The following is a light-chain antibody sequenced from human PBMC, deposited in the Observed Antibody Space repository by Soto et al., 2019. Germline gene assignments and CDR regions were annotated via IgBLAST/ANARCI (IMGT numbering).Light chain of an antibody. J-gene: IGKJ1*01. CDR1: QSVTSSD. Sequence: EVVLTPSPGTLSLSPVERATLSCRASQSVTSSDLAWYQQKPGQAPRLLISGASSRATGIPDRFSGSGSGTDFTLTISRLEPEDFAVFYCHHYGTSPPTFGQGTKVDIK. CDR2: GAS. CDR3: HHYGTSPPT. V-gene: IGKV3-20*01.